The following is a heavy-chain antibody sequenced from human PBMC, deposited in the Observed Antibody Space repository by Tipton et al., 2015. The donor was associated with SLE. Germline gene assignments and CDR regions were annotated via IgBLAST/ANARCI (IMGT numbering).Heavy chain of an antibody. CDR3: ARGDFWSGLDY. CDR1: GASIGSGGYS. J-gene: IGHJ4*02. D-gene: IGHD3-3*01. CDR2: IYYSGTT. Sequence: TLSLTCAVSGASIGSGGYSWNWIRQPPGKGLEWIGYIYYSGTTSYNSSLKSRVTISVDSAKNQFSLKVSSVTAADTAVYFCARGDFWSGLDYWGQGALVTVSS. V-gene: IGHV4-30-4*07.